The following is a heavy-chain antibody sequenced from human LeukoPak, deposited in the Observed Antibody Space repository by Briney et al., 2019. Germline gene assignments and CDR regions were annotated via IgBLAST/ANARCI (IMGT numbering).Heavy chain of an antibody. J-gene: IGHJ6*02. CDR3: AIQRYQIYYYYYYGMDV. V-gene: IGHV1-2*02. D-gene: IGHD2-2*01. CDR2: INPNSGGT. Sequence: ASVKVSCKASGYTFTGYYMHWVRQAPGQGLEWMGWINPNSGGTNYAQKFQGRVTMTRDTSISTAYMELSRLRSDDTAVYYCAIQRYQIYYYYYYGMDVWGQGTTVTVSS. CDR1: GYTFTGYY.